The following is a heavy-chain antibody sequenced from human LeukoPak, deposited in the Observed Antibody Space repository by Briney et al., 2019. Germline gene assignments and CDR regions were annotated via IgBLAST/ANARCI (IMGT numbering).Heavy chain of an antibody. J-gene: IGHJ3*02. D-gene: IGHD5-12*01. CDR1: GGSFSGYY. CDR2: INHSGST. V-gene: IGHV4-34*01. Sequence: SETLSLTCAVYGGSFSGYYWSWIRQPPGKGLEWIGEINHSGSTNYNPSLKSRVTMSVDTSKNQFSLKLSSVTAADTAVYYCARRKWLGDAFDIWGQGTMVTVSS. CDR3: ARRKWLGDAFDI.